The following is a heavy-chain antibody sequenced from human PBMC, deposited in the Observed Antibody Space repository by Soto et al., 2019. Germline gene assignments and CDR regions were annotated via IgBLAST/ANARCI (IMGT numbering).Heavy chain of an antibody. CDR1: GYDFNTNW. D-gene: IGHD3-3*01. CDR3: ARLPRDCNTTSCYYADH. J-gene: IGHJ4*02. V-gene: IGHV5-51*01. Sequence: GESLKISCRGSGYDFNTNWFGWVRQLPGRGLEWVGIMYPGDSDTRYNPSLQGHVTLSVDVTVSTAFLQWRSLETSDTGMYFCARLPRDCNTTSCYYADHWGQGTQVT. CDR2: MYPGDSDT.